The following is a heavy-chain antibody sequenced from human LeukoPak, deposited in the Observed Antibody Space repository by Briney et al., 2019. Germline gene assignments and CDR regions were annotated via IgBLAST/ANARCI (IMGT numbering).Heavy chain of an antibody. Sequence: PGGSLRLSCAASGFTFSSYAMHWVRQAPGKGLEYVSAISSNGGSTYYANSVKGRFTISRDNSKNTLYLQMGSLRAEDMAVYYCARDRRSQWELPGGVDYWGQGTLVTVSS. J-gene: IGHJ4*02. V-gene: IGHV3-64*01. CDR2: ISSNGGST. CDR3: ARDRRSQWELPGGVDY. CDR1: GFTFSSYA. D-gene: IGHD1-26*01.